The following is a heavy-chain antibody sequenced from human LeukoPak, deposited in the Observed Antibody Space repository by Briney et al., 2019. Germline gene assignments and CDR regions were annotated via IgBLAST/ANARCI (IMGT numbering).Heavy chain of an antibody. Sequence: PGGSLRLSCGASGFTFSNYAMNWVRQAPGKGLEWVSGISNSGGSAYYADSVKGRFTISRDNSRNTLYLQMNSPRAEDTAVYYCAKGLRLGELSSGFDYWGQGTLVTVSS. D-gene: IGHD3-16*02. CDR1: GFTFSNYA. CDR3: AKGLRLGELSSGFDY. J-gene: IGHJ4*02. CDR2: ISNSGGSA. V-gene: IGHV3-23*01.